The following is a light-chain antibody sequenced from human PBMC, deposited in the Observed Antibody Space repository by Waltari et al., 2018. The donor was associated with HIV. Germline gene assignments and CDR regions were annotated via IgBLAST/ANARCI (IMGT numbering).Light chain of an antibody. Sequence: QSVLTQPPSVSAAPGQKVTISCSGSSSHIGTNYVSWYQQVPGTAPKLLIYNNNKRPSGIPDRFSGSKSGTSATLGITGLQTGDEADYYCGTWDSSLSDWVFGGGTKLTVL. CDR2: NNN. J-gene: IGLJ3*02. CDR3: GTWDSSLSDWV. CDR1: SSHIGTNY. V-gene: IGLV1-51*01.